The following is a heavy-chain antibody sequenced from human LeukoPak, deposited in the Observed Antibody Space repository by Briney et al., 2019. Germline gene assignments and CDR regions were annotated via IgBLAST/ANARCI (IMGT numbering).Heavy chain of an antibody. J-gene: IGHJ4*02. CDR3: ATAATPPSRYCSGGSCPDY. CDR2: ISSSSSYI. Sequence: GGSLRLSCAASGFTFSSYSMNWVRQAPGKGLEWVSSISSSSSYIYYADSVKGRFTISRDNAKNSLYLQMNSLRAEDTAVYYCATAATPPSRYCSGGSCPDYWGQGTLVTVSS. V-gene: IGHV3-21*01. D-gene: IGHD2-15*01. CDR1: GFTFSSYS.